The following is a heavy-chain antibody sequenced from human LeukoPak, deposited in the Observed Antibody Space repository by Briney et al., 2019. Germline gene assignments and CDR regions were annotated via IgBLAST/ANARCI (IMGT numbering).Heavy chain of an antibody. J-gene: IGHJ5*02. CDR2: IYTSGST. CDR3: ARKAKAAAGKGRFDP. V-gene: IGHV4-4*07. D-gene: IGHD6-13*01. CDR1: GGSISGYY. Sequence: SETLSLTCTVSGGSISGYYWNWIRQPAGKGLEWIGRIYTSGSTNYTPSLKSRVTISVDKSKNQFSLKLSSVTAADTAVYYCARKAKAAAGKGRFDPWGQGTLVTVSS.